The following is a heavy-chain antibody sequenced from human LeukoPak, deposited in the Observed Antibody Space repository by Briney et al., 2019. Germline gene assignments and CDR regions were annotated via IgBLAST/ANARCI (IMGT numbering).Heavy chain of an antibody. V-gene: IGHV4-34*01. J-gene: IGHJ4*02. Sequence: SETLSLTCAVYGGSFRGYYWSWIRQPPGKGLEWIGEINHSGSTNYNPSLKSRVTISVDTSKNQFSLKLSSVTAADTAVYYCARAKRWLQSDFDYWGQGTLVTVSS. D-gene: IGHD5-24*01. CDR3: ARAKRWLQSDFDY. CDR2: INHSGST. CDR1: GGSFRGYY.